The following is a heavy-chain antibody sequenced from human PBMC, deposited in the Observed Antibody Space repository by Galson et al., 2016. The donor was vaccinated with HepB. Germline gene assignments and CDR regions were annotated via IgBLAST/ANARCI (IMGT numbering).Heavy chain of an antibody. Sequence: LRLSCAASGFSFRGSAMHWVRQASGKGLEWIGRIRSKANNYATAYAASVKGRFTISSEDSENTAYLQMNSLKTEDTAVYYCARLYYCSGGSCQNWGQGTLVTVSS. D-gene: IGHD2-15*01. J-gene: IGHJ4*02. CDR1: GFSFRGSA. CDR3: ARLYYCSGGSCQN. V-gene: IGHV3-73*01. CDR2: IRSKANNYAT.